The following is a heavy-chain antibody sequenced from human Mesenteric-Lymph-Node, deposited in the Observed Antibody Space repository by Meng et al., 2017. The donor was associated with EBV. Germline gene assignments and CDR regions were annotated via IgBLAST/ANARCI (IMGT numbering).Heavy chain of an antibody. CDR3: ARDLAGYGDYFLY. CDR1: GGSISSSSYY. V-gene: IGHV4-39*07. CDR2: IYYSGST. D-gene: IGHD4-17*01. J-gene: IGHJ4*02. Sequence: QLLLQESGPGLVKPSEPLSLTCTVSGGSISSSSYYWGWIRQPPGKGLEWIGSIYYSGSTYYNPSLKSRVTISVDTSKNQFSLKLSSVTAADTAVYYCARDLAGYGDYFLYWGQGTLVTVSS.